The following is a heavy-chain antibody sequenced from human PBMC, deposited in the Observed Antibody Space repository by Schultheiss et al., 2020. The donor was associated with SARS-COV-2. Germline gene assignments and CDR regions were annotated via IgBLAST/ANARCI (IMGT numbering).Heavy chain of an antibody. CDR2: IYYSGST. Sequence: SETLSLTCTVSGGSISSYYWSWIRQPPGKGLEWIGYIYYSGSTYYNPSLKSRVTMSVDTSKNQFSLKLSSVTAADTAVYYCARTRNYVPTFDYWGQGTLVTVAS. CDR1: GGSISSYY. D-gene: IGHD4-11*01. V-gene: IGHV4-59*04. CDR3: ARTRNYVPTFDY. J-gene: IGHJ4*02.